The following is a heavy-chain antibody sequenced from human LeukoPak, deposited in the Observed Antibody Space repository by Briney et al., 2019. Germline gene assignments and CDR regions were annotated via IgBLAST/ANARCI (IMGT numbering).Heavy chain of an antibody. CDR1: GFTFSNHG. Sequence: GGSLRLSCAASGFTFSNHGMHWVRQAPGKGLEWVAIIWSDGSNKYYADSVKGRFTISRDNSRNTLYLQMNSLRAEDTALYYCAKDYRVGASQQDYWDQGTLVTVSS. D-gene: IGHD1-26*01. J-gene: IGHJ4*02. CDR2: IWSDGSNK. CDR3: AKDYRVGASQQDY. V-gene: IGHV3-33*06.